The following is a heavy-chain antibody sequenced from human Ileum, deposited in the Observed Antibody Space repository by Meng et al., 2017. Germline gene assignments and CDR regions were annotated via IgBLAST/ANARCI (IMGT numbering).Heavy chain of an antibody. CDR3: AKAAAYNLDI. V-gene: IGHV4-4*02. CDR2: IFQSGST. J-gene: IGHJ4*02. Sequence: QVQLKGPGPGLVKPSGTLSLTCAVSGVSISSAIWWGWVRQPPGKGLEWIGEIFQSGSTNYNPSLKSRVSISVDKSKNHLSLSLSSVTAADTAVYYCAKAAAYNLDIWGQGALVTVFS. CDR1: GVSISSAIW. D-gene: IGHD1-14*01.